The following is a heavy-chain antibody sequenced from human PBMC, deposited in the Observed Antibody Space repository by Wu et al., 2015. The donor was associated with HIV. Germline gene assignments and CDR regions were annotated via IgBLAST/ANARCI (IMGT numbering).Heavy chain of an antibody. D-gene: IGHD3-3*02. CDR2: ISGYNDNT. Sequence: QVQLVTSGTEVKKPGASVKISCKASGDTFTTFGINWVRQAPGRGLEWMGWISGYNDNTVYAQKLQGRVTMTTDTSTSTAYMELRSLRSDDTGVYYCARVPFPEWLFSDVLVGSQDSNNYMDVWGKGTTVTVSS. V-gene: IGHV1-18*01. CDR1: GDTFTTFG. CDR3: ARVPFPEWLFSDVLVGSQDSNNYMDV. J-gene: IGHJ6*03.